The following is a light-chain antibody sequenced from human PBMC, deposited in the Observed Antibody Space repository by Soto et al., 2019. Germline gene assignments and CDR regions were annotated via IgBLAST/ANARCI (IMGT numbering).Light chain of an antibody. V-gene: IGKV1-39*01. CDR1: QTISTY. J-gene: IGKJ4*01. CDR3: QQGYTTPLT. CDR2: AAS. Sequence: DIQMTQSPSSLSASVGDRVTITCRASQTISTYLNWYQQKPGKAPDLLIYAASSLHSGVPSRFGGSGSGTDFTLTISSLQPEDYATYYCQQGYTTPLTFGGGTNLGIK.